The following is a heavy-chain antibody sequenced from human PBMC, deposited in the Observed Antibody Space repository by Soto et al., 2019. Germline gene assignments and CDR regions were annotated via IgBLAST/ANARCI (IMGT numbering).Heavy chain of an antibody. CDR1: GGSISSSSYY. Sequence: QLQLQESGPGLVKPSETLSLTCTVSGGSISSSSYYWGWIRQPPGKGLEWIGSIYYSGSTYYNPSGRMRITNSVDAYKNHYFLKLSAVTAADTAVYYSTSGRVGEYYYYGMDVWGQGTTVTVSS. J-gene: IGHJ6*02. CDR2: IYYSGST. D-gene: IGHD3-10*01. V-gene: IGHV4-39*01. CDR3: TSGRVGEYYYYGMDV.